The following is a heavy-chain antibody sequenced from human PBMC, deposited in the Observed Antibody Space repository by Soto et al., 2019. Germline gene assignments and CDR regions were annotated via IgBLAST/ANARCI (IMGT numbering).Heavy chain of an antibody. J-gene: IGHJ5*02. CDR3: ARFADSVENLWSNWFDP. Sequence: GASVKVSCKASGYTFTSYGISWVRQAPGQGLEWMGWISAYNGNTNYAQKLQGRVTMTTDTSTSTAYMELRSLRSDDTAVYYCARFADSVENLWSNWFDPWGQGTLVTVSS. CDR2: ISAYNGNT. CDR1: GYTFTSYG. V-gene: IGHV1-18*01. D-gene: IGHD3-3*01.